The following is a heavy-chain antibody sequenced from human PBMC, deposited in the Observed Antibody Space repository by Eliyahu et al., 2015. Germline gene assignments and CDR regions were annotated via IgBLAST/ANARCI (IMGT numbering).Heavy chain of an antibody. D-gene: IGHD6-19*01. CDR1: GGSISTSGYY. V-gene: IGHV4-39*01. Sequence: QLQLQESGPGLVKPSETLSLTCTVXGGSISTSGYYWGWIRXAPGKGLEWIXKIIFRGTTYYNPSLRSRLTISVDTVKNQFSLKLSSVTAADTAVYYCATRNGRGYSSGWYSRDAFDIWGQGTVVTVSS. CDR2: IIFRGTT. CDR3: ATRNGRGYSSGWYSRDAFDI. J-gene: IGHJ3*02.